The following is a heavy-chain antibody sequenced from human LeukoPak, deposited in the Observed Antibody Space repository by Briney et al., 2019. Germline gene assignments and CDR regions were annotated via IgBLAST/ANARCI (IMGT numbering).Heavy chain of an antibody. CDR1: GYTFTSYG. D-gene: IGHD6-13*01. Sequence: ASVKVSCKASGYTFTSYGISWVRQAPGQGLEWMGWISAYNGNTNYAQKLQGRVTMTTDTSTSTAYMELRSLRSDDTAVYYCARDFAAAAPADGYFDYWGQGTLVTVSS. J-gene: IGHJ4*02. V-gene: IGHV1-18*01. CDR3: ARDFAAAAPADGYFDY. CDR2: ISAYNGNT.